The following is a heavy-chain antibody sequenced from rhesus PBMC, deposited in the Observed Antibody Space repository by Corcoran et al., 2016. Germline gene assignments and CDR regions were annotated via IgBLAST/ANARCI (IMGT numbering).Heavy chain of an antibody. Sequence: QVQLQQWGEGLVKPSETLSLTCAVYGGYISGYYYWSWIRQPPGKGLEWIGYIYGNSASTNYNPSLKNLVTISKYTSKNQFSLKLSSVTAADTAVYYCATSKNIAVLFTAMFDVWGPGVLVTVSS. J-gene: IGHJ5-1*01. D-gene: IGHD2-27*01. CDR3: ATSKNIAVLFTAMFDV. V-gene: IGHV4-73*01. CDR2: IYGNSAST. CDR1: GGYISGYYY.